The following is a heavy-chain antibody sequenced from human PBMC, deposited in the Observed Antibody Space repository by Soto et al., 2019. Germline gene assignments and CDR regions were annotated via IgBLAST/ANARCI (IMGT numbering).Heavy chain of an antibody. CDR3: AKATTVTTGYMDV. CDR2: ISWNSGSI. CDR1: GFTFDDYA. J-gene: IGHJ6*03. D-gene: IGHD4-17*01. V-gene: IGHV3-9*01. Sequence: GGSLRLSCAASGFTFDDYAMHWVRQAPGKGLEWVSGISWNSGSIGYADSVKGRFTISRDNAKNSLYLQMNSLRAEDTALYYCAKATTVTTGYMDVWGKGTTVTVSS.